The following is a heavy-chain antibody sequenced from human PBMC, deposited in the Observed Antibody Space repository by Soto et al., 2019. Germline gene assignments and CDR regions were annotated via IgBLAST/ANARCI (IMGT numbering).Heavy chain of an antibody. CDR3: ATSYCSGGSCSVDTAMVTVNWFDP. Sequence: LSLTCAVYGGSFSGYYWSWIRQPPGKGLEWIGEINHSGSTNYNPSLKSRVTISVDTSKNQFSLKLSSVTAADTAVYYCATSYCSGGSCSVDTAMVTVNWFDPWGQGTLVTVSS. CDR1: GGSFSGYY. V-gene: IGHV4-34*01. CDR2: INHSGST. D-gene: IGHD2-15*01. J-gene: IGHJ5*02.